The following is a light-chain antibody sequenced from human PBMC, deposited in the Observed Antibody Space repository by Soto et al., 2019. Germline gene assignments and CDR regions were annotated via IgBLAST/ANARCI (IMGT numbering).Light chain of an antibody. CDR1: QNINSN. CDR2: GAS. Sequence: EVVMTQSPATLSVSPGESATLSCRASQNINSNLAWYQQKPGQPPRLLIYGASTRATGFPARFSGSGSGTDFTLTISSLQSEDFAVYYCQQYNNWPPLTFGGGTKV. CDR3: QQYNNWPPLT. J-gene: IGKJ4*01. V-gene: IGKV3-15*01.